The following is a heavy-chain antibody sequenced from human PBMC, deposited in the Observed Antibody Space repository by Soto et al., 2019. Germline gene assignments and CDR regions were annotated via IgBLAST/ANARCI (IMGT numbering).Heavy chain of an antibody. CDR2: IGTSRSYI. CDR1: GFTFSRYS. D-gene: IGHD1-26*01. J-gene: IGHJ4*02. CDR3: ARGSAFIGLDY. V-gene: IGHV3-21*01. Sequence: GGSLRLSCAVSGFTFSRYSMNWVRQAPGKGLEGVSSIGTSRSYIYETDYGKGRFTISRDNTKVSLFLQMNSLRAEDTAIYYCARGSAFIGLDYWGQGT.